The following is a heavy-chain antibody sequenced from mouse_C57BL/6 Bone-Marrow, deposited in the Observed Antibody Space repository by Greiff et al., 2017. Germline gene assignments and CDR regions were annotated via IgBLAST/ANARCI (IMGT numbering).Heavy chain of an antibody. D-gene: IGHD1-1*01. CDR1: GYTFTSYG. Sequence: QVQLQQSGAELARPGASVKLSCKASGYTFTSYGMSWVKQRPGQGLEWIGEIYPRSGNTYYNEKFKGKATLTVDKSSSTAYMELRSLTSEDSAVYFCARNYCYGSSFMDYWGQGTTLTVSS. CDR2: IYPRSGNT. CDR3: ARNYCYGSSFMDY. J-gene: IGHJ2*01. V-gene: IGHV1-81*01.